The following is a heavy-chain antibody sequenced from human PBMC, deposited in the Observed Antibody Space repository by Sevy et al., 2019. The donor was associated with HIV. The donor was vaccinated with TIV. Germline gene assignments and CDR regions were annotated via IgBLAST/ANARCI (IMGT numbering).Heavy chain of an antibody. Sequence: GGYLRLSCAASGFTFTNYWMHWVRQAPGKGLVWVSRVDNEGSGTNYADSVKGRFTIRRDNAKNTVYLQMKRLRAEDTAVYYCTRDMYGIDYWGQGTLVTVSS. CDR2: VDNEGSGT. CDR3: TRDMYGIDY. J-gene: IGHJ4*02. CDR1: GFTFTNYW. D-gene: IGHD2-8*01. V-gene: IGHV3-74*01.